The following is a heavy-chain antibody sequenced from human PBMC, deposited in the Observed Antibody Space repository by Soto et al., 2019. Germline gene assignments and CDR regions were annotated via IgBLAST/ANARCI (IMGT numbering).Heavy chain of an antibody. CDR3: ARHEDRITMVRGVSSHFDY. J-gene: IGHJ4*02. CDR1: GYSFTSYW. V-gene: IGHV5-51*01. CDR2: IYPGDSDT. D-gene: IGHD3-10*01. Sequence: GESLKNSYKGSGYSFTSYWIGWVRQMPGKDLEWMGIIYPGDSDTRYSPSFQGQVTISADKSISTAYLQWSSLKASDTAMYYCARHEDRITMVRGVSSHFDYWGQGTLVTVSS.